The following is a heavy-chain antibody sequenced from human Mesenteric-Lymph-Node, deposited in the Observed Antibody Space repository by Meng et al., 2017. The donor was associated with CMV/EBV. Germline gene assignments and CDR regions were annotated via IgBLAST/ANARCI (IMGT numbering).Heavy chain of an antibody. D-gene: IGHD3-3*01. Sequence: GGSLRLSCAASGFTFRSYWMHWVRQAPGKGLVWVSRISSDGSSTNYADSVKGRFTISRDNTKNTLYLQMNSLRAEDTAVYYCARGITIFGVVNGMDVWGQGTTVTVSS. V-gene: IGHV3-74*01. CDR1: GFTFRSYW. CDR2: ISSDGSST. J-gene: IGHJ6*02. CDR3: ARGITIFGVVNGMDV.